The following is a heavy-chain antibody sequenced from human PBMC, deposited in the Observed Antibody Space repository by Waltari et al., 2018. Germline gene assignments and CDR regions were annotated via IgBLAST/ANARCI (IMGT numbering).Heavy chain of an antibody. CDR2: IYSGGST. CDR3: ARVGDSSGYYYFDY. V-gene: IGHV3-66*02. J-gene: IGHJ4*02. CDR1: GFTVSSNY. D-gene: IGHD3-22*01. Sequence: EVQLVESGGGLVQPGGSLRLSCAASGFTVSSNYMSWVRKAPGKGLEWVSVIYSGGSTYYADSVKGRFTISRDNSKNTLYLQMNSLRAEDTAVYYCARVGDSSGYYYFDYWGQGTLVTVSS.